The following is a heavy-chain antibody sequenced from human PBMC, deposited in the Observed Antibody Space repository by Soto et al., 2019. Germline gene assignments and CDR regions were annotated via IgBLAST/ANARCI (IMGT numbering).Heavy chain of an antibody. CDR3: ARVATTAHDAFDI. J-gene: IGHJ3*02. V-gene: IGHV4-31*03. CDR2: IYYSGST. CDR1: GGSISSGGYY. D-gene: IGHD5-12*01. Sequence: SETLSLTCTVSGGSISSGGYYWSWIRQHPGKGLEWIGYIYYSGSTYYNPSLKSRVTISVDTSKNQFSLKLSSVTAADTAVYYCARVATTAHDAFDIWGQGTMVTVSS.